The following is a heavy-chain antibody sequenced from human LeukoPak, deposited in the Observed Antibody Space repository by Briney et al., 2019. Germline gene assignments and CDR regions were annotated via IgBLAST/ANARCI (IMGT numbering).Heavy chain of an antibody. CDR1: GCIFFNYG. V-gene: IGHV1-18*01. D-gene: IGHD6-13*01. CDR2: ISPNNGNT. CDR3: ARGLPIPSRSWYPFDP. Sequence: ASVKVSCKASGCIFFNYGINWVRQAPGQSLEWMGWISPNNGNTDFAQNFQDRVTMTTDASTSTVYMELRSLRSDDTAMYYCARGLPIPSRSWYPFDPWGQGTLVTVSS. J-gene: IGHJ5*02.